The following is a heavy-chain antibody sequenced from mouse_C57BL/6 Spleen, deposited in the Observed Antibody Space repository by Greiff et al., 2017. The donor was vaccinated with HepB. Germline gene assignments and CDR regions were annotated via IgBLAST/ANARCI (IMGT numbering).Heavy chain of an antibody. CDR3: TRRGIYYGSSYWYFDV. CDR2: IDPETGGT. J-gene: IGHJ1*03. Sequence: QVQLQQSGAELVRPGASVTLSCKASGYTFTDYEMHWVKQTPVHGLEWIGAIDPETGGTAYNQKFKGKAILTADKSSSTAYMELRSLTSEDSAVYYCTRRGIYYGSSYWYFDVWGTGTTVTVSS. V-gene: IGHV1-15*01. CDR1: GYTFTDYE. D-gene: IGHD1-1*01.